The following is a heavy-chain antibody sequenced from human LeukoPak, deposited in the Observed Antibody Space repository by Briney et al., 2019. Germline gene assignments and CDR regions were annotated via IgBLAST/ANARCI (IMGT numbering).Heavy chain of an antibody. CDR3: ARVLPYYYDSSGYAFDI. D-gene: IGHD3-22*01. CDR2: ISGYNGNT. Sequence: ASVKVSCKASGYSFTSYGISWVRQAPGQGLEWMGWISGYNGNTNYAQKLQGRVTMTTDTSTTTAYMELRSLRSDDTAVYYCARVLPYYYDSSGYAFDIWGQGTMVTVSS. V-gene: IGHV1-18*01. J-gene: IGHJ3*02. CDR1: GYSFTSYG.